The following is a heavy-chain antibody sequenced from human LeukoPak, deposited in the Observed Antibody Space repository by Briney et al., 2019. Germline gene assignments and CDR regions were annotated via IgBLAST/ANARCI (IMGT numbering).Heavy chain of an antibody. J-gene: IGHJ4*02. V-gene: IGHV3-48*03. CDR1: GFTFSSYE. CDR2: ISSSGRTI. Sequence: PGGSLRLSCAASGFTFSSYEMNWVRQAPGKGLEWVSYISSSGRTIYYADSGKGRFTISRDNAKNSLYLQMNSLRAEDTAVYYCAREWSSGWTYDYWGQGTLVTVSS. CDR3: AREWSSGWTYDY. D-gene: IGHD6-19*01.